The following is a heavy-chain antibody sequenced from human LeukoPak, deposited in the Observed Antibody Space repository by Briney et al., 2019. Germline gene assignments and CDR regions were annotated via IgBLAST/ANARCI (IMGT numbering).Heavy chain of an antibody. CDR1: GGSIDSYY. CDR3: ARDKGTRLADGFDI. V-gene: IGHV4-59*13. Sequence: SETLSLTCTVSGGSIDSYYCSWIRQPPMKGLEWIGYISDSESTKYNPSLNSRVTISVDTSKNQFSLNLSSVTAVDTALYYCARDKGTRLADGFDIWGQGAMVIVSS. CDR2: ISDSEST. J-gene: IGHJ3*02.